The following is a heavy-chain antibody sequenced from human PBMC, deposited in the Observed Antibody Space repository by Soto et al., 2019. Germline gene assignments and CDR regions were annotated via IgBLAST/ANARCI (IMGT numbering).Heavy chain of an antibody. V-gene: IGHV3-23*01. CDR1: GFTFNIYA. CDR2: ISRYGDFT. Sequence: EVQLLESGGDLIQPGGSLRLSCAASGFTFNIYAIAWVRQAPGKGLEWVSAISRYGDFTYYADSVEGRFTISRDNSKNTLYLQMNSLRAEDTALYYCAKDRYLDHDSRGYLFDNWGQGTLVTVSS. CDR3: AKDRYLDHDSRGYLFDN. J-gene: IGHJ4*02. D-gene: IGHD3-22*01.